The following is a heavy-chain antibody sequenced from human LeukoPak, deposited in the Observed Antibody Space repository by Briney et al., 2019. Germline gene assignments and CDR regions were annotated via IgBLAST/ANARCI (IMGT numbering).Heavy chain of an antibody. D-gene: IGHD3-10*01. CDR2: FDPEDGET. CDR3: ATPGPPNLLWLLLGYPREFDC. J-gene: IGHJ4*02. CDR1: GYTLTELS. V-gene: IGHV1-24*01. Sequence: ASVKVSCKVSGYTLTELSMHWVRQAPGKGLEWMGGFDPEDGETIYAQKFQGRVTMTEDTSTDTAYMELSSLRSEDTAVYYCATPGPPNLLWLLLGYPREFDCWGQGTLVTVSS.